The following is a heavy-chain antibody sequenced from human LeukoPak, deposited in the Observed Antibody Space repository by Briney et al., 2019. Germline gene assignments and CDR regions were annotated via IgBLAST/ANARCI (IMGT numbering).Heavy chain of an antibody. CDR2: IYHSGST. CDR1: GYSISSGYY. CDR3: ARHLDYGDYYYYYMYV. Sequence: SETLSLTCAFSGYSISSGYYWGWLQQPPGKGVEWTGSIYHSGSTYYNPSLKSRVTISVDTSKNQFSLKLSYVTAADTAVYYCARHLDYGDYYYYYMYVWGKGPRSPFP. V-gene: IGHV4-38-2*01. J-gene: IGHJ6*03. D-gene: IGHD4-17*01.